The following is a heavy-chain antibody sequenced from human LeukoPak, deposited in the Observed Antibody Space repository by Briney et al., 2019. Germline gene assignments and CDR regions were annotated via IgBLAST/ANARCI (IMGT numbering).Heavy chain of an antibody. Sequence: PSETLSLTCTVSGGSISSYYWSWIRQPPGKGLEWIGYIYYSGTTNYNPSLKSRVTISVDTSKNQFSLKLSSVTTADTAVYYCARGRVGAGYYGMDVWGQGTTVTVSS. CDR3: ARGRVGAGYYGMDV. CDR2: IYYSGTT. J-gene: IGHJ6*02. V-gene: IGHV4-59*01. D-gene: IGHD1-26*01. CDR1: GGSISSYY.